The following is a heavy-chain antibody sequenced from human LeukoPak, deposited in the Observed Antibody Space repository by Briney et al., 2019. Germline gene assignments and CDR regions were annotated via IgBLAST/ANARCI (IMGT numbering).Heavy chain of an antibody. J-gene: IGHJ4*02. CDR1: GGSISSYY. Sequence: SETLSLTCTVSGGSISSYYWSWIRQPAGKGLEWIGRIYTSGSTNYNPSLKSRFTMSVDASKNQFSLKLSSVTAADTAVYYCARSMHITMVRGVIINPSYYFDYWGQGTLVTVSS. V-gene: IGHV4-4*07. CDR2: IYTSGST. CDR3: ARSMHITMVRGVIINPSYYFDY. D-gene: IGHD3-10*01.